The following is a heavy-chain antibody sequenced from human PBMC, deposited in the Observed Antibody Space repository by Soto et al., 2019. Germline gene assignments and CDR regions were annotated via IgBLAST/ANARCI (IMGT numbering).Heavy chain of an antibody. CDR2: IHPNSGAT. J-gene: IGHJ6*02. V-gene: IGHV1-2*02. D-gene: IGHD2-15*01. CDR1: GYTFTGYY. Sequence: ASVKVSCKASGYTFTGYYIQWVRQAPGQGLEWMGWIHPNSGATEYAQKFQGRVTMSRDTSISTAYMELSRLRSDDTAVYYCARDIVVVLGATLHYSGMDVWGQGTTVTVSS. CDR3: ARDIVVVLGATLHYSGMDV.